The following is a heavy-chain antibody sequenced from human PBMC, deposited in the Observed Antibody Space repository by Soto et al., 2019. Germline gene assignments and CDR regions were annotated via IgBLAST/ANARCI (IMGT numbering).Heavy chain of an antibody. Sequence: SETLSLTCTVSGGSISSYYWSRIRQPPGKGLEWIGYIYYSGSTNYNPSLKSRVTISVDTSKNQFSLKLSSVTAADTAVYYCARDVEAKGSSSDGKYYYYGMDVWGQGTTVTVSS. J-gene: IGHJ6*02. CDR1: GGSISSYY. D-gene: IGHD6-6*01. CDR2: IYYSGST. CDR3: ARDVEAKGSSSDGKYYYYGMDV. V-gene: IGHV4-59*01.